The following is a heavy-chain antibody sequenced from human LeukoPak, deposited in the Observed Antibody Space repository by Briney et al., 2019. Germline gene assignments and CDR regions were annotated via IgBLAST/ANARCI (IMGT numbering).Heavy chain of an antibody. CDR2: VYHTGST. J-gene: IGHJ4*02. D-gene: IGHD3-3*01. Sequence: SETLSLTCSVSGGSINNYYWSWIRQAPGKRLEWIGSVYHTGSTDYNPSLRSPVTISVDTSKNHFPLKVTSVTAADTAIYYCTRDRLGGAVASWIPDYWGQGILVTVSS. CDR1: GGSINNYY. CDR3: TRDRLGGAVASWIPDY. V-gene: IGHV4-59*01.